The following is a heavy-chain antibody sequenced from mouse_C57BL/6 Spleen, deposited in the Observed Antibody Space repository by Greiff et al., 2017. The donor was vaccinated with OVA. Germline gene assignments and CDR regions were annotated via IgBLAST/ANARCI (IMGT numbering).Heavy chain of an antibody. J-gene: IGHJ3*01. V-gene: IGHV1-15*01. CDR1: GYTFTDYE. CDR3: TKKGSSGYFFAD. D-gene: IGHD3-2*02. Sequence: VQLQQSGAELVRPGASVTLSCKASGYTFTDYEMHWVKQTPVHGLEWIGAIDPETGGTAYNQKFKGKAILTADKSSSTAYMELRSLTSEDSAVYYCTKKGSSGYFFADWGKGTLVTVSA. CDR2: IDPETGGT.